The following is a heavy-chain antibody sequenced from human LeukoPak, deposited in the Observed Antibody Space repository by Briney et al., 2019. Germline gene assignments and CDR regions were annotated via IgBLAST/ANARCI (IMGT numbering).Heavy chain of an antibody. CDR3: AKESAGPHLIVGPTGLPDY. V-gene: IGHV3-30*18. CDR2: ISYDGSNK. J-gene: IGHJ4*02. D-gene: IGHD1-26*01. Sequence: GRSLRLSCAASGFTFSSYGMHWVRQAPGKGLEWVAVISYDGSNKYYVDSVKGRFTISRDNSKNTLYLQMNSPRAEDTAVYYCAKESAGPHLIVGPTGLPDYWGQGTLVTVSS. CDR1: GFTFSSYG.